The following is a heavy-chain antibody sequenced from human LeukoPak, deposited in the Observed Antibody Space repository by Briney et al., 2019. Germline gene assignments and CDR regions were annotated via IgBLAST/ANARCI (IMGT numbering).Heavy chain of an antibody. J-gene: IGHJ3*02. D-gene: IGHD2-8*01. Sequence: GGSLRLSCAASGFTFSSYEMNWVRQAPGKGLEWVSYISSSGSTIYYAGSVKGRFTISRDNPKNTLYLQMNSLRAEDTAVYYCARNGVDSTYDIWGQGTVVTVSS. CDR1: GFTFSSYE. CDR2: ISSSGSTI. V-gene: IGHV3-48*03. CDR3: ARNGVDSTYDI.